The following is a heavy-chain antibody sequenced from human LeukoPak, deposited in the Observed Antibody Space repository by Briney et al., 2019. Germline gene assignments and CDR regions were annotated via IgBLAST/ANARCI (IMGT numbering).Heavy chain of an antibody. CDR1: GYILTNYY. Sequence: EASVKASCKASGYILTNYYMHWVRQAPGQGLEWMGITNPSDGGTSYAQNFQDRVTMTRDTSTSTVYMELSSLRSDDTAVYYCARGWNCGGDCYFYYYVMDVWGQGTTVTVSS. CDR2: TNPSDGGT. D-gene: IGHD2-21*02. CDR3: ARGWNCGGDCYFYYYVMDV. V-gene: IGHV1-46*01. J-gene: IGHJ6*02.